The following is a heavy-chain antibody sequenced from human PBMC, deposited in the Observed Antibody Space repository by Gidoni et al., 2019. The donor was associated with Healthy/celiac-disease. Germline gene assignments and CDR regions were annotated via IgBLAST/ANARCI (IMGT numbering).Heavy chain of an antibody. CDR3: ATDIPRRDGYDY. CDR2: FDPEDGET. CDR1: GYTLTELS. Sequence: QVQLVQSGAEVKKPGASVKVSCQVSGYTLTELSMNWVRKAPGTGLEWMGGFDPEDGETIYAQKFQGRVTMTEDTATDTAYMELSSLRSEDTAVYYCATDIPRRDGYDYWGQGTLVTVSS. D-gene: IGHD2-21*01. J-gene: IGHJ4*02. V-gene: IGHV1-24*01.